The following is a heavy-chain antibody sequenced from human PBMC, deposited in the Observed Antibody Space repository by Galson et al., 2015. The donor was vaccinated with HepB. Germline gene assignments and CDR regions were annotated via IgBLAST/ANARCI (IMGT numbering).Heavy chain of an antibody. V-gene: IGHV3-33*08. D-gene: IGHD6-19*01. J-gene: IGHJ4*02. CDR2: IWYDGSNK. Sequence: SLRLSCAASGFTFSSYGMHWVRQAPGKGLEWVAVIWYDGSNKYYADSVKGRFTISRDNSKNTLYLQMNSLRAEDTAVYYCARDFGSGEAVAPFDYWGQGTLVTVSS. CDR3: ARDFGSGEAVAPFDY. CDR1: GFTFSSYG.